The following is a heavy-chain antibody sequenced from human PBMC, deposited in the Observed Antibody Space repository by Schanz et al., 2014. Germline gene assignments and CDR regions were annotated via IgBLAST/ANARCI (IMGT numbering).Heavy chain of an antibody. J-gene: IGHJ4*02. CDR1: GFIVRSNY. CDR3: AKNQYDDVDLSSFYFDF. Sequence: EVQLAESGGGLVQPGGSLRLSCAVSGFIVRSNYMTWVRQAPGKGLEWVSFVHPGGSTYYPDSVKGRFTISRDNSKNTLYLQMNSLRPEDTAIYYCAKNQYDDVDLSSFYFDFWGQGTLVTVSS. V-gene: IGHV3-66*01. D-gene: IGHD3-10*02. CDR2: VHPGGST.